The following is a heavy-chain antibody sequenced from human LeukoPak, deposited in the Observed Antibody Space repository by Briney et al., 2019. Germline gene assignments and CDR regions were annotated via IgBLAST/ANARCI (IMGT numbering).Heavy chain of an antibody. CDR2: IIPIFGTA. D-gene: IGHD4-11*01. J-gene: IGHJ5*02. CDR3: ASPYSNYDNWFDP. V-gene: IGHV1-69*13. Sequence: SVKVSCKASGGTFSSYAISWVRQAPGQGLEWMGGIIPIFGTANYAQKFQGRVTITADESTSTAYMELSSLRSEDTAVYYCASPYSNYDNWFDPWGQGTLVTVSS. CDR1: GGTFSSYA.